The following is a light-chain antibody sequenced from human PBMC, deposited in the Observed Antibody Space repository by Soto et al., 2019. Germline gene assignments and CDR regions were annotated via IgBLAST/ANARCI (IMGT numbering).Light chain of an antibody. J-gene: IGLJ2*01. CDR2: EVS. CDR3: SSYAGSNSVV. Sequence: QSALTQPPSASGSPGQSVTISCTGTSSDVGGYNYVSWYQQHPGKAPKLMIYEVSKRPSGVPDRFSVSKSGNTASLTVSGLQAEDEDDYYCSSYAGSNSVVFGGGTQLTVL. CDR1: SSDVGGYNY. V-gene: IGLV2-8*01.